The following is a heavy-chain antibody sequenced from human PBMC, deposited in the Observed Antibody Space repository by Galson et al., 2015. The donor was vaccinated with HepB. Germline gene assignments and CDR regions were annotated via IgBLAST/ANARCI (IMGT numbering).Heavy chain of an antibody. D-gene: IGHD3-10*01. CDR1: GGTFSNYA. V-gene: IGHV1-69*13. CDR3: ASGTTTVPNHS. Sequence: SVKVSCKASGGTFSNYAFTWVRQAPGQRLEWMGVIIPIFTPANYAQKFQGRLTITADESTRPAYMELTNLRSDDTAVYYCASGTTTVPNHSWGQGTLVTVST. J-gene: IGHJ4*02. CDR2: IIPIFTPA.